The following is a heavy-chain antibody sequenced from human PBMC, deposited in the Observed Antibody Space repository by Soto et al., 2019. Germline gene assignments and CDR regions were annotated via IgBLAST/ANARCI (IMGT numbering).Heavy chain of an antibody. D-gene: IGHD4-17*01. CDR2: IGTAGDT. J-gene: IGHJ3*02. CDR3: ARGEGFYGGSLGDDPYDI. Sequence: EVQLVESGGGLVQPGGSLRLSCAASGFTFSSYDMHWVRQATGKGLEWVSAIGTAGDTDYPGSVKGRFTISRENAKNSLYLEMNSLRAWDTAVYYWARGEGFYGGSLGDDPYDIWGRGTMVTVSS. V-gene: IGHV3-13*01. CDR1: GFTFSSYD.